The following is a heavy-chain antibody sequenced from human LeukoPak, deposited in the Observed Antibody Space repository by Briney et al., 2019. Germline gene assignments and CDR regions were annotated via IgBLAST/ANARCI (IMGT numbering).Heavy chain of an antibody. Sequence: GGSLRLSCAASGFSFSTAWMSWVRQAPGKGLEWVGRIKSKTDGGTTDYAAPVKGRFTISRDDSKNTLYLQMNSLKTEDTAVYYCTTDSYGPFSSGWSSYWGQGTLVTVSS. J-gene: IGHJ4*02. V-gene: IGHV3-15*01. CDR3: TTDSYGPFSSGWSSY. CDR2: IKSKTDGGTT. D-gene: IGHD6-19*01. CDR1: GFSFSTAW.